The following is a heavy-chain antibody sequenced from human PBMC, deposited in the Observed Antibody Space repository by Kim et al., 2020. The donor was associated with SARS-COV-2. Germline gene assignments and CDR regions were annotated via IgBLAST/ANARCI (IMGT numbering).Heavy chain of an antibody. Sequence: SETLSLTCAVSGGSISSSNWWRCVRQPPGKGLEWIGEIYHSGSTNYNPSLKSRVTISVDKSKNQFSLKLSSVTAADTAVYYCARGSRGWLQPYFDYWGQGTLVTVSS. D-gene: IGHD5-12*01. J-gene: IGHJ4*02. CDR3: ARGSRGWLQPYFDY. V-gene: IGHV4-4*02. CDR2: IYHSGST. CDR1: GGSISSSNW.